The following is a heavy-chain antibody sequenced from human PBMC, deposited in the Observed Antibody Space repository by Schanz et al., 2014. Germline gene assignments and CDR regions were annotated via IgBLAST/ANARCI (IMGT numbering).Heavy chain of an antibody. J-gene: IGHJ2*01. D-gene: IGHD3-16*02. Sequence: QVQLQQWGAGLLKPSETLSLICVINGGSFSAYHWSWLRQSPGKGPEWIGEISHDGTTNYNPSLKSQFTIPLDTSNNQFSLKLSSVTAADAAVYYCARGHDYFWGSYRRSPWGYFDLWGRGSLVTVSS. CDR1: GGSFSAYH. CDR2: ISHDGTT. V-gene: IGHV4-34*02. CDR3: ARGHDYFWGSYRRSPWGYFDL.